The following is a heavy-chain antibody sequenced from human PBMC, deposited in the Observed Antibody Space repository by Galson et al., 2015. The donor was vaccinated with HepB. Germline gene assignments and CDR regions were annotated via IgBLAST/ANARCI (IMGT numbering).Heavy chain of an antibody. CDR2: ISGGGGST. Sequence: SLRLSCAASGFTFSSSAMSWVRQAPGKGLEWVSAISGGGGSTYYADSVKGRFTISRDNSKNTLYLQMNSLRAEDTAIYYCANRVYYFDYWGQGTLVTVSS. J-gene: IGHJ4*02. V-gene: IGHV3-23*01. CDR1: GFTFSSSA. CDR3: ANRVYYFDY.